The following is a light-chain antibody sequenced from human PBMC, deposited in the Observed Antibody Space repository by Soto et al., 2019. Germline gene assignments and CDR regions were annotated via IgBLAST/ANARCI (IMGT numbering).Light chain of an antibody. J-gene: IGLJ1*01. CDR3: YSNTNSSTHV. CDR1: SSDVGTYNY. Sequence: QSALTQPASVSGSPGQSVTISCTGTSSDVGTYNYVSWYQQHPAKVPKLMIYHVSNRPSGVSDRFSGSKSGNTASLTISGLQAEDEADYYCYSNTNSSTHVFGTGTKVPVL. V-gene: IGLV2-14*01. CDR2: HVS.